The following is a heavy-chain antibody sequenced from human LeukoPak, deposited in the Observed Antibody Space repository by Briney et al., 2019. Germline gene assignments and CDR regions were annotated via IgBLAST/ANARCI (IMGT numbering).Heavy chain of an antibody. CDR1: GFTFSSYA. CDR2: ISYDGSNK. D-gene: IGHD2-2*01. V-gene: IGHV3-30-3*01. J-gene: IGHJ4*02. Sequence: GGSLRLSCAASGFTFSSYAMHWVRQAPGKGLEWVAVISYDGSNKYYADSVKGRFTISRDNSKNTLYLQMNSLRAEDTAVYYCARARPKHIVVVPAATPLGYWGQGTLVTVSS. CDR3: ARARPKHIVVVPAATPLGY.